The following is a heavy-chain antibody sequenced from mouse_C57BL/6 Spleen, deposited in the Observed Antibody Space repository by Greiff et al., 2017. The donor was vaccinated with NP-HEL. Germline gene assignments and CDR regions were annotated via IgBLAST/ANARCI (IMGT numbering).Heavy chain of an antibody. Sequence: EVQLVESGGGLVQPGGSLKLSCAASGFTFSDYYMYWVRQTPEKRLEWVAYISNGGGSTYYPDTVKGRFTISRDNAKNTLYLQMSRLKSEDTAMYYCARQGEGYGHWFDYWGQGTTLTVSS. CDR2: ISNGGGST. V-gene: IGHV5-12*01. CDR1: GFTFSDYY. CDR3: ARQGEGYGHWFDY. D-gene: IGHD2-2*01. J-gene: IGHJ2*01.